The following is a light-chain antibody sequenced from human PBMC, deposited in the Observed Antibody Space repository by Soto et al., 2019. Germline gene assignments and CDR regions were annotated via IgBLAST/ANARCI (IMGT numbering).Light chain of an antibody. Sequence: IQMTQSPFTPSASWGDTGTVTCRASQSVSGWLAWYQQKPGEAPKLLIYDASALPRGVPSRFSGSGSGTKFTLTIASLQPDDFATYYCQQYETFSGTFGPGTKVDNK. CDR1: QSVSGW. CDR3: QQYETFSGT. V-gene: IGKV1-5*01. J-gene: IGKJ1*01. CDR2: DAS.